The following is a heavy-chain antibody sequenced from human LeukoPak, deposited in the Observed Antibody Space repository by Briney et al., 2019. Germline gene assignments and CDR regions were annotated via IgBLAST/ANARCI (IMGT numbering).Heavy chain of an antibody. J-gene: IGHJ3*02. CDR3: ARVYSSSWYEVDAFDI. CDR1: GLTYSAQY. Sequence: PGGSLRLSCAVSGLTYSAQYMSWIRQAPGKGLEWISYISNSGSYTNYADSVRGRFTISRDNAENSLFLQMNSLRAEDTAVYYCARVYSSSWYEVDAFDIWGQGTMVTVSS. D-gene: IGHD6-13*01. V-gene: IGHV3-11*05. CDR2: ISNSGSYT.